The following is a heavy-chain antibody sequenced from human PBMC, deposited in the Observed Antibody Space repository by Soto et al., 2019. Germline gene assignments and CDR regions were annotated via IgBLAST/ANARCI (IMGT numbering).Heavy chain of an antibody. CDR1: VESISIYY. D-gene: IGHD2-15*01. CDR2: MYYSGST. V-gene: IGHV4-59*01. J-gene: IGHJ4*02. CDR3: ARDAGGPADY. Sequence: SETLSLTCTVSVESISIYYWSWIRQPPGKGLEWIGYMYYSGSTNYNHSLKSRGTISVDTSKNQFSLKLSSVTAADTAVYYCARDAGGPADYWGQGTLVTVSS.